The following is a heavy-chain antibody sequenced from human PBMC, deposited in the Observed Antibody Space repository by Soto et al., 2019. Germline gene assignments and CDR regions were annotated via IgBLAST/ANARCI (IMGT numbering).Heavy chain of an antibody. V-gene: IGHV3-33*01. CDR3: ARDYKTRSFDF. CDR1: GFAFRGYA. CDR2: IWYDGSNN. J-gene: IGHJ4*02. D-gene: IGHD1-1*01. Sequence: GGSLRLSCAASGFAFRGYAMHWVRQAPGKGLEWVAVIWYDGSNNYYADSVEGRFTISRDNSQNTLYLQMNSLRAEDTAIYYCARDYKTRSFDFWGQGTLVTVSS.